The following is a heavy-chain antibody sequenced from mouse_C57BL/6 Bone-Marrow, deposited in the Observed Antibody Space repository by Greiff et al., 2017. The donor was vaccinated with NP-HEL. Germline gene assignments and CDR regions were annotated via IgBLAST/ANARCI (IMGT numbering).Heavy chain of an antibody. V-gene: IGHV2-9*01. CDR2: LWGGGST. CDR1: GFSLTSYG. Sequence: VQLQQSGPGLVEPSQSLSITCTVSGFSLTSYGVDWVRQPPGKGLEWLGVLWGGGSTTYNSALMSGLSICKDNSKSQVFLKMNRLQTDDTAMYYCAKHDDYGWFAYWGQGTLVTVSA. CDR3: AKHDDYGWFAY. D-gene: IGHD2-4*01. J-gene: IGHJ3*01.